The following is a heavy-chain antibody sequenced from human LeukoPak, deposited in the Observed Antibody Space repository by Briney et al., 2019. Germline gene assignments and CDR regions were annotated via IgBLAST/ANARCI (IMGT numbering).Heavy chain of an antibody. CDR1: GITFSFYG. CDR2: ISTSSSYI. CDR3: ARDGSIPWGYYMDV. V-gene: IGHV3-21*01. Sequence: PGGSLRLSCEASGITFSFYGMSWVRQAPGKGLEWVSFISTSSSYIYYADSVKGRFTISRDNAKKSLYLQMNSLRAEDTAVYYCARDGSIPWGYYMDVWGKGTTVTISS. J-gene: IGHJ6*03. D-gene: IGHD2-2*02.